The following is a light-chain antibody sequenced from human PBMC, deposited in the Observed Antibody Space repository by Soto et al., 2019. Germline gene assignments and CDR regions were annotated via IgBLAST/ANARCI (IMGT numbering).Light chain of an antibody. CDR3: QQSYSTPDT. CDR2: DAS. CDR1: QSISSY. V-gene: IGKV1-39*01. J-gene: IGKJ2*01. Sequence: DIQMTQSPSSLSASVGDRVTITCRASQSISSYLNWYQQKQGKAPKLLIYDASSLQSGVPSRFSGSGAGPDFTLTSSRLQPEEVATYYCQQSYSTPDTFGQGTKREIK.